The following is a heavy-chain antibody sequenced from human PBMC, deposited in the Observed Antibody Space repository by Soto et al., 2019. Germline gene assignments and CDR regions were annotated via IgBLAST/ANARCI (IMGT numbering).Heavy chain of an antibody. V-gene: IGHV1-2*02. CDR1: GYTFTGYY. CDR3: AREIKDAILTGYCNWFYP. CDR2: INPNSGGT. D-gene: IGHD3-9*01. J-gene: IGHJ5*02. Sequence: ASVKVSCKASGYTFTGYYMHWVRQAPGQGLEWMGWINPNSGGTNYAQKFQGRVTMTRDTSISTAYMELSRMRSDDAAVYDCAREIKDAILTGYCNWFYPWGQGTLVTVSS.